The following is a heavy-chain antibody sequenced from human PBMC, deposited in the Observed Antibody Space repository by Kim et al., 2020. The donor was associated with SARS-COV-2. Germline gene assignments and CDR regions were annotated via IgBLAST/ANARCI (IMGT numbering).Heavy chain of an antibody. J-gene: IGHJ4*02. CDR1: GASFRNYY. CDR2: IHPSGST. Sequence: SETLSLTCSVYGASFRNYYSSWFRQPPGKGLEWIGEIHPSGSTSYNPSLQSRVTISIDSSKDDLSLKLTSVTAADTAVYFCAWGQDRATAAYWGQGALVT. V-gene: IGHV4-34*01. D-gene: IGHD5-18*01. CDR3: AWGQDRATAAY.